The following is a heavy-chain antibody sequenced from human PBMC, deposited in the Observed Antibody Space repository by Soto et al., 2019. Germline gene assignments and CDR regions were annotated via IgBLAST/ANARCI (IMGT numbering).Heavy chain of an antibody. Sequence: EVQLVESGGGLVQPGGSLRLSCAASGFTFSSYSMNWVRQAPGKGLEWVSYISSSSSTIYYADSVKGRFTISRDNAKTSLDLQMNSLGAEDTAVYYCASGGVLWFGDLDVWGKGPTVTVSS. V-gene: IGHV3-48*01. J-gene: IGHJ6*04. CDR3: ASGGVLWFGDLDV. D-gene: IGHD3-10*01. CDR2: ISSSSSTI. CDR1: GFTFSSYS.